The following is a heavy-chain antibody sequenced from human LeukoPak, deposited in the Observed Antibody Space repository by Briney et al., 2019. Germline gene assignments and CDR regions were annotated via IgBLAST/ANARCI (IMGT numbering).Heavy chain of an antibody. CDR3: ARVTPRETYYYDSSGYFDAFDI. CDR2: IYPGDSDT. V-gene: IGHV5-51*01. J-gene: IGHJ3*02. CDR1: GYSFTSYW. Sequence: GESLKISCKGSGYSFTSYWIGWVRQMPGKGLEWMGIIYPGDSDTRYSPSFQGQVTISADKSISTAYLQWSSLKASDTAMYYCARVTPRETYYYDSSGYFDAFDIWGQGTMVTVSS. D-gene: IGHD3-22*01.